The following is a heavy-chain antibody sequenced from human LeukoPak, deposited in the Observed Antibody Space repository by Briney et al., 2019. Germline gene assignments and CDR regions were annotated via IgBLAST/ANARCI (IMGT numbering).Heavy chain of an antibody. CDR1: GFTFSSHW. Sequence: GGSLRLSCAASGFTFSSHWMYWVRQAPGKGLEWVANIKQDGSEKYYVDSMKGRFTISRDNAKNSLYLQMNSLRTEDTAVYHCARGANYAFDIWGQGTMVTVSS. J-gene: IGHJ3*02. CDR3: ARGANYAFDI. CDR2: IKQDGSEK. V-gene: IGHV3-7*01. D-gene: IGHD5-24*01.